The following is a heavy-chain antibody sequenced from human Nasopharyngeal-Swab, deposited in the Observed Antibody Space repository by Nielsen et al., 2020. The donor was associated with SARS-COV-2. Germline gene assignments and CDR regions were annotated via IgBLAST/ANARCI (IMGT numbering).Heavy chain of an antibody. CDR2: IKEDGSEK. Sequence: GGSLRLSCVASGFSFSTYWMSWVRQAPGKGLEWVANIKEDGSEKYSVDSVKGRFTISRDNAKNSLYLQMNSLRAEDTAVYYCAKYNWNTMATFDPWGQGTLVTVSS. D-gene: IGHD1-20*01. CDR1: GFSFSTYW. J-gene: IGHJ5*02. V-gene: IGHV3-7*03. CDR3: AKYNWNTMATFDP.